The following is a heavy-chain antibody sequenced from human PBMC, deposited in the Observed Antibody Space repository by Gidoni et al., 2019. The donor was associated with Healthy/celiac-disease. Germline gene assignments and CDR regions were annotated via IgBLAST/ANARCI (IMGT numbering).Heavy chain of an antibody. V-gene: IGHV4-31*03. Sequence: QVQLQESGPGLVKPSQTLSLTCTVSGGSISRGVYYWIWVRQHPGNGLEWIGYIYYSGSIYDNPSVKSRVTISVDTSKNQFSLKLSSVTAADTAVYYCARDGGYCSGGSCYHWFDPWGQGTLVTVSS. CDR2: IYYSGSI. CDR3: ARDGGYCSGGSCYHWFDP. D-gene: IGHD2-15*01. J-gene: IGHJ5*02. CDR1: GGSISRGVYY.